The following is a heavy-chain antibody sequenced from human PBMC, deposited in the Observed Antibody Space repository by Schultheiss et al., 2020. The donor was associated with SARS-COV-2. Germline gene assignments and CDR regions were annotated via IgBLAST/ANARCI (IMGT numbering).Heavy chain of an antibody. Sequence: SETLSLTCTVSGGSIRSDHWWHWVRQSPNRGPEWIGEIFHDGSTSYNPSLSSRVAMSVERSWTQFSLRVTFVTAADTAVYYCAKDSSGSYGSSWGQGTLVTVSS. V-gene: IGHV4-4*02. CDR3: AKDSSGSYGSS. J-gene: IGHJ4*02. CDR1: GGSIRSDHW. D-gene: IGHD1-26*01. CDR2: IFHDGST.